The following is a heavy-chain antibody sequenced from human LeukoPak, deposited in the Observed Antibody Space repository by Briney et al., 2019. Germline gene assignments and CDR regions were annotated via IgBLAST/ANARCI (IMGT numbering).Heavy chain of an antibody. CDR3: ARARYYYYGMDV. J-gene: IGHJ6*02. CDR2: IYHSGST. CDR1: GGSISSGGYS. Sequence: SETLSLTCAVSGGSISSGGYSWSWIRQPPGKGLEWIGYIYHSGSTYYNPSLKSRVTISVDRSKNQFSLKLSSVTAADTAVYYCARARYYYYGMDVWGQGTTVTVSS. V-gene: IGHV4-30-2*01.